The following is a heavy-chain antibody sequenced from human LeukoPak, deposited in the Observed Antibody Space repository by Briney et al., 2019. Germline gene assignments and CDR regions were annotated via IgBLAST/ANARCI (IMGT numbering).Heavy chain of an antibody. CDR1: GFTFSTYN. Sequence: PPGGSLRLSCEASGFTFSTYNMNWVRQAPGKGLEWVANIKQDGSERYYVDSVKGRFTISRDNAKNSLYLQMNSLRAEDTAVDYCARERAPRDGLNYFDYWGQGTLVTVSS. CDR2: IKQDGSER. D-gene: IGHD5-24*01. V-gene: IGHV3-7*01. J-gene: IGHJ4*02. CDR3: ARERAPRDGLNYFDY.